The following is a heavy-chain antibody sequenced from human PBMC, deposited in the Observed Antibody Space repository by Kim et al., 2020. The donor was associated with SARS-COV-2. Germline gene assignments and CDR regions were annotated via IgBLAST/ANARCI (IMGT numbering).Heavy chain of an antibody. D-gene: IGHD5-12*01. CDR1: GFTFSSYA. Sequence: GGSLRLSCAASGFTFSSYAMHWVRQAPGKGLEWVAVISYDGSNKYYADSVKGRFTISRDNSKNTLYLQMNSLRAEDTAVYYCAREEGDIVATTVLGFDY. CDR3: AREEGDIVATTVLGFDY. V-gene: IGHV3-30*04. J-gene: IGHJ4*01. CDR2: ISYDGSNK.